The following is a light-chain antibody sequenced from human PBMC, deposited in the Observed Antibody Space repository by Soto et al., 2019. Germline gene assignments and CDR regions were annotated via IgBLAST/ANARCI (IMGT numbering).Light chain of an antibody. J-gene: IGLJ3*02. CDR3: CSYTRSYTWV. CDR1: SSGVGDGDF. Sequence: QSVLTQPASVSGSPRQSITISCTGTSSGVGDGDFVSWYQQRPGNTPQLMIYKVSNRPSGVSNRLSGSKSGNTASLTLSGLQAEDEADYYCCSYTRSYTWVFGGGTKRTVL. V-gene: IGLV2-14*01. CDR2: KVS.